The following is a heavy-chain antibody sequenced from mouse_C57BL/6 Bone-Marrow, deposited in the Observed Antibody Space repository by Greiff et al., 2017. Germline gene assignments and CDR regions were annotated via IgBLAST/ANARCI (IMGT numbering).Heavy chain of an antibody. CDR1: GYTFTSYW. D-gene: IGHD1-1*01. Sequence: VQLQQPGAELVMPGASVKLSCKASGYTFTSYWMHWVKQRPGQGLEWIGEIDPSDSYTNYNQKFKGKSTLTVDKSSSTAYMQLSSLTSEDSAVYYCARREKITTVVAHWYFDVWGTGTTVTVSS. CDR3: ARREKITTVVAHWYFDV. J-gene: IGHJ1*03. V-gene: IGHV1-69*01. CDR2: IDPSDSYT.